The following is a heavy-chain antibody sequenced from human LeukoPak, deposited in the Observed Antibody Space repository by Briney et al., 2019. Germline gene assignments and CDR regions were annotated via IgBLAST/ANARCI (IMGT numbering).Heavy chain of an antibody. V-gene: IGHV4-61*02. CDR3: ARDRPGGSSLDY. CDR2: INTSGST. J-gene: IGHJ4*02. Sequence: SETLSLTCTVSGGSISSGNYYWSWLRQPAGRGPEWIGRINTSGSTKYNPSLNSRVTISVDTSKNQFSLKLSSVTAADTAVYYCARDRPGGSSLDYWGQGILVTVSS. D-gene: IGHD6-13*01. CDR1: GGSISSGNYY.